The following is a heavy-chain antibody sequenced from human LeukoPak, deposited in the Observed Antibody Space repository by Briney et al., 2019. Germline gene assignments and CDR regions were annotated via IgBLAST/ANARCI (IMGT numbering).Heavy chain of an antibody. D-gene: IGHD3-22*01. CDR1: GFTFDSYR. Sequence: PGESLRISCAASGFTFDSYRLNWVRQAPGKGLEWVSSISSSGDYIHYADSLKGQFTISRDNAKNSLYLQMNSLRAEDTAVYYCARGPPQYYYDGSAGLNAMDVWGQGTTVTVSS. CDR2: ISSSGDYI. CDR3: ARGPPQYYYDGSAGLNAMDV. J-gene: IGHJ6*02. V-gene: IGHV3-21*01.